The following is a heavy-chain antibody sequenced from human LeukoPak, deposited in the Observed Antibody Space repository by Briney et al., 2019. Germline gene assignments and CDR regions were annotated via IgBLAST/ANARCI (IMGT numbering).Heavy chain of an antibody. V-gene: IGHV3-20*04. CDR1: GFTFDDYG. CDR2: INWNGGST. Sequence: TGGSLRLSCAASGFTFDDYGMSWVRQAPGKGLEWVSGINWNGGSTGYADSVKGRFTTSRDNAKNFLYLQMNSLRAEDSALYFCARYIMGASDAFDIWGQGTLVTVSS. CDR3: ARYIMGASDAFDI. D-gene: IGHD1-26*01. J-gene: IGHJ3*02.